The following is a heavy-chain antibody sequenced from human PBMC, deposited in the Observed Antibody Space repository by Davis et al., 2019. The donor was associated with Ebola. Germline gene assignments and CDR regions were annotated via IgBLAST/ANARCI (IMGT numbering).Heavy chain of an antibody. V-gene: IGHV3-30*18. CDR3: AKSMIARESS. J-gene: IGHJ4*02. CDR1: GFTFSSYW. D-gene: IGHD3-22*01. Sequence: GESLKISCAASGFTFSSYWMSWVRQAPGKGLEWVAVISYDGSNKYYADSVKGRFTISRDNSKNTLYLQMNSLRAEDTAVYYCAKSMIARESSWGQGTLVTVSS. CDR2: ISYDGSNK.